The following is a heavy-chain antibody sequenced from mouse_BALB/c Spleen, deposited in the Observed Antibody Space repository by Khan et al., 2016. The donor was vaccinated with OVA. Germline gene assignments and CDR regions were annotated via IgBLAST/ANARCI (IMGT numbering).Heavy chain of an antibody. J-gene: IGHJ3*01. CDR1: GFNIKDTY. CDR2: IDPPNDDS. Sequence: VQLKESGAELVKPGASVKLSCSASGFNIKDTYIHWMKQRPEQGLEWIGRIDPPNDDSKYGPKFQAKATLTADTSSNTAYLQLSSLTSEDTAVYYCATRYGNPFAFWGKGTLVSVSA. CDR3: ATRYGNPFAF. V-gene: IGHV14-3*02. D-gene: IGHD2-1*01.